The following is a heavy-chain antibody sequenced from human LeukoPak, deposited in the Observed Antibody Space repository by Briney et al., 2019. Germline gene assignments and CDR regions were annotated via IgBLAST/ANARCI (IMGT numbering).Heavy chain of an antibody. CDR1: GYTFIGYY. V-gene: IGHV1-2*02. CDR2: INPDSGDT. Sequence: ASVKVSCKTSGYTFIGYYIHWVRQGPGQGLEWMGWINPDSGDTHYAQKFQGRITMTRDTSISTAYMELSRLRSDDTAVYFCTRILFSSMNYWGPGTLVTVSS. CDR3: TRILFSSMNY. D-gene: IGHD3-10*01. J-gene: IGHJ4*02.